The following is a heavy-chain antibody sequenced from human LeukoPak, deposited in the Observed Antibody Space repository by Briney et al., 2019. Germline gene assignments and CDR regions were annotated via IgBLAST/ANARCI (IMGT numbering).Heavy chain of an antibody. Sequence: ASVKVSCKASAYTFTGYYLHWVRQAPGQGLEWMGWINPNSGGTNYAQKFQGRVTMTRDTSISTAYMELSSLRSDDTAVYYCARDIVMVTYWFDPWGQGTLVTVSS. D-gene: IGHD5-18*01. V-gene: IGHV1-2*02. CDR3: ARDIVMVTYWFDP. J-gene: IGHJ5*02. CDR2: INPNSGGT. CDR1: AYTFTGYY.